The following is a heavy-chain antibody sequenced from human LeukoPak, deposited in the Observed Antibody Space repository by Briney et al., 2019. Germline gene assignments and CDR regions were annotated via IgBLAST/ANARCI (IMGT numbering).Heavy chain of an antibody. D-gene: IGHD3-22*01. V-gene: IGHV3-23*01. CDR1: GFTFSSYA. J-gene: IGHJ4*02. Sequence: SGGSLRLSCAASGFTFSSYAMSWVRQAPGKGLEWVSAISGSGGSTYYADSVRGRFTISRDNSKNTLYLQMNSLRAEDTAVYYCAKDFESGYYYTYWGQGTLVTVSS. CDR2: ISGSGGST. CDR3: AKDFESGYYYTY.